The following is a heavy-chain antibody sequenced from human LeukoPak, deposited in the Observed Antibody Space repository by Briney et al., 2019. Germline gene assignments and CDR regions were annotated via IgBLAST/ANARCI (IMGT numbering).Heavy chain of an antibody. CDR3: ARDSPYYYDSSGYFDY. CDR1: GGSISSGDYY. Sequence: PSQTLSLTCTVSGGSISSGDYYWSWIRQPPGKGLEWIGYIYYSGSTYYNPSLKSRVTISVDTSMNQFSLRLSSVTAADTAVYYCARDSPYYYDSSGYFDYWGQGTLVTVSS. J-gene: IGHJ4*02. CDR2: IYYSGST. V-gene: IGHV4-30-4*01. D-gene: IGHD3-22*01.